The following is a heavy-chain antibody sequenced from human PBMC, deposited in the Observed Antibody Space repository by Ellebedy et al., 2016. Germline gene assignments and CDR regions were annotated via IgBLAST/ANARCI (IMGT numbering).Heavy chain of an antibody. Sequence: GESLKISCAASGFTFDDYTMHWVRQAPGKGLEWVSVITWDGGSTYSGDSVQGRFTISRDNNKNSLYRQINSLRTEDTALYYCAKSGGSGYYGMDVWGQGTTVTVSS. D-gene: IGHD3-10*01. J-gene: IGHJ6*02. V-gene: IGHV3-43*01. CDR2: ITWDGGST. CDR3: AKSGGSGYYGMDV. CDR1: GFTFDDYT.